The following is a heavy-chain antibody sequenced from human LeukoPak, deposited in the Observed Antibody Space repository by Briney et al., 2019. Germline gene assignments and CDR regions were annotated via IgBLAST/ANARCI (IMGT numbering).Heavy chain of an antibody. V-gene: IGHV3-23*01. D-gene: IGHD3-3*01. CDR2: ISGSGGKT. Sequence: SGGSLRLSCAASGFTFSSYAMSWVRQAPGRRLEWVAAISGSGGKTYYADSVKGRFTISRDNSKNTLYLQMNSLRAEDTAVYSCARGLGGIFGVVIIASPFFDYWGQGTLVTVSS. CDR1: GFTFSSYA. J-gene: IGHJ4*02. CDR3: ARGLGGIFGVVIIASPFFDY.